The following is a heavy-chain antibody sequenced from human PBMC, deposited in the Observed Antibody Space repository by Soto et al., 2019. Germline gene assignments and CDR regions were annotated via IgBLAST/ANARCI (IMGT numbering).Heavy chain of an antibody. V-gene: IGHV1-18*01. CDR1: GYTFTSYG. J-gene: IGHJ6*02. CDR3: ARAYGDEEDSYYYYYGMDV. D-gene: IGHD4-17*01. CDR2: ISAYNGNT. Sequence: ASVKVSCKASGYTFTSYGISWVRQAPGQGLEWMGWISAYNGNTNYAQKLQGRVTMTTDTSTSTAYMELRSLRSDDTAVYYCARAYGDEEDSYYYYYGMDVWGQGTTVTVSS.